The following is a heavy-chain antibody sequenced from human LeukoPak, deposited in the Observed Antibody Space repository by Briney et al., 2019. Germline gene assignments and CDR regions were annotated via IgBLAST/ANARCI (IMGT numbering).Heavy chain of an antibody. Sequence: ASVKVSCKASGYTFTSYAMNGVRQAPGQGLDWMGLINTNTGNPTYARGFTGRVVFSLDTSVSTAYLQISSLQAADTAVYYCARVLGLRDGYQIHAFDIWGQGTMVTVSS. CDR2: INTNTGNP. D-gene: IGHD5-24*01. V-gene: IGHV7-4-1*02. J-gene: IGHJ3*02. CDR3: ARVLGLRDGYQIHAFDI. CDR1: GYTFTSYA.